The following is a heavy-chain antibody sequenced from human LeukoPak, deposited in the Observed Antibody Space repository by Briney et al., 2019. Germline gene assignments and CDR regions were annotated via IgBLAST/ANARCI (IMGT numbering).Heavy chain of an antibody. CDR1: GGSISSYY. J-gene: IGHJ6*03. CDR2: IYYSGST. CDR3: ARDVSPYYYYDSSGYSGYYMDV. V-gene: IGHV4-59*01. Sequence: SETLSLTCTVSGGSISSYYWSWIRQPPGKGLEWIGYIYYSGSTNYNPSLKSRVTISVDTSKNQFSLKLSSVTAADTAVYYFARDVSPYYYYDSSGYSGYYMDVWGKGTTVTVSS. D-gene: IGHD3-22*01.